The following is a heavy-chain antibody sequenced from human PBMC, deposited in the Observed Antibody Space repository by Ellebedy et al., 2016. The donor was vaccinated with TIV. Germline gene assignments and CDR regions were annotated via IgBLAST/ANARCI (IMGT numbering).Heavy chain of an antibody. J-gene: IGHJ4*02. CDR2: IIPIFATA. V-gene: IGHV1-69*13. CDR3: ASTPAGNDFWIGYPKYAFDY. D-gene: IGHD3-3*01. Sequence: ASVKVSCKASGGTFSSYAISWVRQAPGQGLEWMGGIIPIFATAKYAQKFQGRVTITADESTSTAYMELSSLRSEDTAVYYCASTPAGNDFWIGYPKYAFDYWGQGTLVTVSS. CDR1: GGTFSSYA.